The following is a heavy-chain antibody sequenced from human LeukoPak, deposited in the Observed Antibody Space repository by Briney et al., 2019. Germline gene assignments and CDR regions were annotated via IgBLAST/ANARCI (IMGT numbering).Heavy chain of an antibody. D-gene: IGHD3-10*01. Sequence: PSETLSLTCTVSGGSISSSSYYWGWIRQPPGKGLEWIGSIYYSGSTNYNPSLKSRFTISLDTSKNQFSLKLSSVTAADTAVYYCARTYYYGSGRCFDYWGQGTLVTVSS. CDR2: IYYSGST. J-gene: IGHJ4*02. CDR1: GGSISSSSYY. CDR3: ARTYYYGSGRCFDY. V-gene: IGHV4-39*07.